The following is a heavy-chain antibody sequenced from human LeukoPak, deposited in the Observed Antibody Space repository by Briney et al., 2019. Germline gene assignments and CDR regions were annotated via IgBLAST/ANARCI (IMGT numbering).Heavy chain of an antibody. J-gene: IGHJ4*02. CDR1: GFTFSRFW. V-gene: IGHV3-7*04. Sequence: GGSLRLSCAASGFTFSRFWMSWVRQAPGKGLEWVANIKQDGSEKYYVDSVKGRFTISRDNAKNSLYLRMNSLRAEDTAVFYCARDGTYTDYDPDFDIWGQGTLVTVSS. CDR3: ARDGTYTDYDPDFDI. CDR2: IKQDGSEK. D-gene: IGHD5-12*01.